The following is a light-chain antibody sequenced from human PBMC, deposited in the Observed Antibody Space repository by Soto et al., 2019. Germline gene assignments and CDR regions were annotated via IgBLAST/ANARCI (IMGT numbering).Light chain of an antibody. CDR2: WAS. CDR3: QQYYSTPWT. Sequence: DIVMTQSPDSLAVSLGERATINCKSSQSVLYSSNNKNYLAWYQQKPGQPPKLLIYWASTRESGVPDRFSGSGSGTDFTLTISSLQAADVAVYYCQQYYSTPWTFDQGTKVDIK. V-gene: IGKV4-1*01. CDR1: QSVLYSSNNKNY. J-gene: IGKJ1*01.